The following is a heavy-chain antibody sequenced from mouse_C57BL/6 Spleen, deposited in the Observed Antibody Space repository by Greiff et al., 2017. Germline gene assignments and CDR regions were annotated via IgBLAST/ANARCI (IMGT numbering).Heavy chain of an antibody. J-gene: IGHJ4*01. CDR3: AIPQYGNYGNYAMDY. CDR1: GYTFTSYW. D-gene: IGHD2-1*01. V-gene: IGHV1-74*01. Sequence: VQLQQPGAELVKPGASVKVSCKASGYTFTSYWMHWVKQRPGQGLEWIGRIHPSDSDTNYNQKFKGKATLTVDKSSSTAYMQISSLTSEDSAVYYCAIPQYGNYGNYAMDYWGQGTSVTVSS. CDR2: IHPSDSDT.